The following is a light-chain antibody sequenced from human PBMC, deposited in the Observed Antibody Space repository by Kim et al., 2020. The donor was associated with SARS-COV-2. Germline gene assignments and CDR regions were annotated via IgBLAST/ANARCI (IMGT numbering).Light chain of an antibody. CDR1: NIGSKS. Sequence: SYELTQPPSVSVAPGKTARITCGGNNIGSKSVHWYQQKPGQAPVLVIYYDSDRPSGIPERFSGSNSGNTATLTISRVEAGDEADYYCPVWDSIPWV. CDR3: PVWDSIPWV. CDR2: YDS. J-gene: IGLJ3*02. V-gene: IGLV3-21*04.